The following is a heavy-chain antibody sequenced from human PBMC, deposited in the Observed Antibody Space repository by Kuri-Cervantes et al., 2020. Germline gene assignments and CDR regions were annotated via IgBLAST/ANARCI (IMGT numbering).Heavy chain of an antibody. D-gene: IGHD1-7*01. V-gene: IGHV4-39*07. J-gene: IGHJ6*02. Sequence: GSLRLSCTVSGGSISSSSYYWGWIRQPPGKGLEWIGSIYYSGSTYYNPSLKSRVTISVDTSKNQFSLKLSSVTAADTAVYYCARGNGDITGTTRGIDVWGQGTTVTVSS. CDR3: ARGNGDITGTTRGIDV. CDR1: GGSISSSSYY. CDR2: IYYSGST.